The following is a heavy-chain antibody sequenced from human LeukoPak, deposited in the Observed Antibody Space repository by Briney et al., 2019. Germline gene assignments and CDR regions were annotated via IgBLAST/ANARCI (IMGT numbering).Heavy chain of an antibody. Sequence: AGGSLRLSCAASGCTFSNYNMNWVRQAPGKGLEWVASISSGSSHIYYEDSLRGRFTISRDNAKNSLYLQMNSLRAEDTAAYYCARDPQWPLDYWGQGTLVTVSS. J-gene: IGHJ4*02. CDR2: ISSGSSHI. CDR1: GCTFSNYN. CDR3: ARDPQWPLDY. V-gene: IGHV3-21*01. D-gene: IGHD6-19*01.